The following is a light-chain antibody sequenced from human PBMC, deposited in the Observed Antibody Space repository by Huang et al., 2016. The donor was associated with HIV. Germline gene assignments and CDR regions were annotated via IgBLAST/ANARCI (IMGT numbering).Light chain of an antibody. CDR1: RSVTNND. Sequence: EIVLTQSPGTLSLSPGERATLSCRASRSVTNNDLAWYQHKPGQAPRLVIYGASSRATDIPDRFSGSGSGTDFTLTISGLEPDDFVVYYCQQYGGSPRTFGQGTRLEIK. J-gene: IGKJ2*01. CDR2: GAS. CDR3: QQYGGSPRT. V-gene: IGKV3-20*01.